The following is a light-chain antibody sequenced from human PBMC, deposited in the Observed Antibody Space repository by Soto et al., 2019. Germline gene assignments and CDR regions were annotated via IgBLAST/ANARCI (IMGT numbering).Light chain of an antibody. V-gene: IGKV1-39*01. J-gene: IGKJ4*01. CDR3: QQSYSTPLT. CDR1: QSISSY. CDR2: AAS. Sequence: DIQITQSPSSLSASVVYRVTITCRASQSISSYLNWYQQKPGKAPKLLIYAASSLQSGVPSRFSGSGSGTDFTLTISSLQPEDFATYYCQQSYSTPLTFGGGTKVDIK.